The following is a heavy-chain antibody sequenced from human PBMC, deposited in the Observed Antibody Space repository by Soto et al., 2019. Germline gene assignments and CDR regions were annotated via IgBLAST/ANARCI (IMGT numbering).Heavy chain of an antibody. CDR1: GGSISSGDYY. D-gene: IGHD3-3*01. Sequence: QVQLQESGPGLVKPSQTLSLTCTVSGGSISSGDYYWSWIRQPPGKGLEWIGYIYYSGSTYYNPSLNSLVTISVDTSKNQFYLKLSSVTAADTAVYYCARSVPGITIFGVVIPDYFDYWGQGTLVTVSS. V-gene: IGHV4-30-4*01. CDR3: ARSVPGITIFGVVIPDYFDY. CDR2: IYYSGST. J-gene: IGHJ4*02.